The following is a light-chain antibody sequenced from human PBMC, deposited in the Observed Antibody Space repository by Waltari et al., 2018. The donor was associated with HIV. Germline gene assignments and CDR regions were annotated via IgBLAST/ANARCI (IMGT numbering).Light chain of an antibody. CDR3: QQSYSVPLT. J-gene: IGKJ3*01. Sequence: DIEMTQSPSSLSASVGDRVTITCRESESIRVNVNWYQQKTGKAPSLLIYGSFNLHDGVPSRFSGSGFGAEFTLTISSLQPEDFATYYCQQSYSVPLTFGAGTKLDV. V-gene: IGKV1-39*01. CDR1: ESIRVN. CDR2: GSF.